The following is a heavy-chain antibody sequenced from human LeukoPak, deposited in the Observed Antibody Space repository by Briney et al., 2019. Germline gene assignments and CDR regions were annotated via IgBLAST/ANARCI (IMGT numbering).Heavy chain of an antibody. J-gene: IGHJ4*02. V-gene: IGHV1-2*02. CDR1: VYTFICTLWY. Sequence: GAAVNVSCKVSVYTFICTLWYLFCLTDSTTRAFEQEGWIYPNNGAKAYAQKFKGRVAMTRDTSISTAYMELRRLRPDDTAVYYCARDGPAQMVEFDYWGQGTLVTVSS. D-gene: IGHD3-10*01. CDR2: IYPNNGAK. CDR3: ARDGPAQMVEFDY.